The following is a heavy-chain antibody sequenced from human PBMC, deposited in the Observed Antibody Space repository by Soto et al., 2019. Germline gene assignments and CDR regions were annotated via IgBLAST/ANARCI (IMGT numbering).Heavy chain of an antibody. CDR2: ISAYNGNT. CDR3: ARMGDIVVVTAGWFDP. D-gene: IGHD2-21*02. Sequence: ASVKVSCKASGYTFTSYGISWVRQAPGQGLEWMGWISAYNGNTNYAQKLQGRVTMTTDTSTSTAYMELRSLRSDDTAVYYCARMGDIVVVTAGWFDPWGPGTLVTVSS. CDR1: GYTFTSYG. J-gene: IGHJ5*02. V-gene: IGHV1-18*01.